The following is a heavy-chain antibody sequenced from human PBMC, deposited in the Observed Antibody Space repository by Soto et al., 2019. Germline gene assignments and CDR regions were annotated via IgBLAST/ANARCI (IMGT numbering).Heavy chain of an antibody. Sequence: SETLSLTCTVSGGSISPFYWSWVRQPPGKGLEWIGYLYYSGNTNYNPSLKSRVTVSVDASKNQVSLRLTSVTAADTAVYYCARVGGVAARTFDYWGQGTVVTVSS. CDR2: LYYSGNT. CDR3: ARVGGVAARTFDY. J-gene: IGHJ4*02. CDR1: GGSISPFY. D-gene: IGHD2-15*01. V-gene: IGHV4-59*01.